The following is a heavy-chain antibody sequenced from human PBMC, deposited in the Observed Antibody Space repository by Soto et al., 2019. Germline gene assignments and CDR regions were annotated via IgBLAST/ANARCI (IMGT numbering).Heavy chain of an antibody. CDR3: ARDYGAARPYDY. V-gene: IGHV3-30-3*01. J-gene: IGHJ4*02. D-gene: IGHD6-6*01. CDR2: ISYDGSNK. Sequence: PGGSLRLSCAASGFTFSSYAMHWVRQAPGKGLEWVAVISYDGSNKYYADSVKGRFTISRDNSKNTLYLQMNSLRAEDTAVYYCARDYGAARPYDYWGQGTLVTSPQ. CDR1: GFTFSSYA.